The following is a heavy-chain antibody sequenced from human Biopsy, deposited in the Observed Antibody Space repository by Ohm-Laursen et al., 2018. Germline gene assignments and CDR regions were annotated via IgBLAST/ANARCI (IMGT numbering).Heavy chain of an antibody. J-gene: IGHJ4*02. D-gene: IGHD3-16*02. CDR1: GDTFTRYG. V-gene: IGHV1-69*06. CDR3: ASGQGDPLGVRIVTWSFNF. Sequence: GSSVKVSCKTSGDTFTRYGLTWVRQAPGQGLEWMGGIIPYFLRTYIPQKLQGRVTITADKSTNTGYMQLTSLRSDDTAVYYCASGQGDPLGVRIVTWSFNFWGQGTLVTVSS. CDR2: IIPYFLRT.